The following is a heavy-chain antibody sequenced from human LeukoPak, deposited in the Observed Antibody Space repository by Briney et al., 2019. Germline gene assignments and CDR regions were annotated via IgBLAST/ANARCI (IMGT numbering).Heavy chain of an antibody. CDR1: GGPFSGYF. J-gene: IGHJ4*02. D-gene: IGHD3-10*01. Sequence: SETLSLTCAVSGGPFSGYFWSWIRQSSGKGLEWIGEIHNSGTTNYNPSLNSRVTISENTSKNQFYLNLSSVTAADTAVYYCARRYYYNLGSFPFDFWGQGTLVTVSS. CDR3: ARRYYYNLGSFPFDF. V-gene: IGHV4-34*01. CDR2: IHNSGTT.